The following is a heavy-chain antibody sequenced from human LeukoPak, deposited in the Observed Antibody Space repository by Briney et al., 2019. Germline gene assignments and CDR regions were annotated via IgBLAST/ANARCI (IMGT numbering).Heavy chain of an antibody. CDR2: IYYSGTT. J-gene: IGHJ4*02. D-gene: IGHD5-24*01. CDR1: GFTFSSYA. Sequence: GSLRLSCAASGFTFSSYAMSWVRQPPGKGLEWIGSIYYSGTTYYNPSLASRVTIFVDTSKNQFSLRLSFVTAADTAVYYCARRDQAIDYWGQGTLVTVSS. CDR3: ARRDQAIDY. V-gene: IGHV4-39*01.